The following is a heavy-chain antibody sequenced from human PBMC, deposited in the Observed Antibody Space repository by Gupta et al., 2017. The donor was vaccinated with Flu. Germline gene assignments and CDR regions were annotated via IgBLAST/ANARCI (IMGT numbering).Heavy chain of an antibody. D-gene: IGHD3-3*01. CDR2: ISSSSSYI. J-gene: IGHJ3*01. V-gene: IGHV3-21*01. CDR3: ARNGDFGRDAFDF. Sequence: FSNYNMNWVRKAPGKGLEWVSSISSSSSYIYYADSVKGRFTISRDNAKKSLYLQMNSLRAEDAAVYYCARNGDFGRDAFDFWGQGTRVTVSS. CDR1: FSNYN.